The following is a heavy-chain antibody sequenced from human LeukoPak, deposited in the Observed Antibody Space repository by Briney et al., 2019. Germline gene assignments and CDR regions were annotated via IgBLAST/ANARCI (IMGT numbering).Heavy chain of an antibody. J-gene: IGHJ4*02. CDR2: INPNSGGT. Sequence: GASVKVSCKASGYTFTGYYMHWVRQAPGQRLEWMGWINPNSGGTNYAQQFQGRVTMTRDTSISTAYMELSRLRSDDTTEYYCAATSGWANPTDYWGQGTLVTVSS. CDR3: AATSGWANPTDY. CDR1: GYTFTGYY. D-gene: IGHD6-19*01. V-gene: IGHV1-2*02.